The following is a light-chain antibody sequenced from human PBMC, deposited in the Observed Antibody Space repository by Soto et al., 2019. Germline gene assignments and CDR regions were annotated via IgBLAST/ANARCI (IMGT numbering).Light chain of an antibody. CDR1: SSYVGGYNY. J-gene: IGLJ2*01. CDR3: SSYTSSSTLV. CDR2: EVS. Sequence: QSALTQPASVSGSPGQSITISCTGTSSYVGGYNYVSWDQQHPGKAPKLIIYEVSHRPSGVSNRFSGSKSGNTASLTISGLQAEDEADYYCSSYTSSSTLVFGGGTKVTVL. V-gene: IGLV2-14*01.